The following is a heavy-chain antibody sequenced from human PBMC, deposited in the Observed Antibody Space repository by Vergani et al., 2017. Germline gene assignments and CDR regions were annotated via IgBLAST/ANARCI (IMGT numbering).Heavy chain of an antibody. V-gene: IGHV1-69*01. J-gene: IGHJ5*02. CDR3: ASRYCSSTSCLISGWFDP. CDR2: IIPIFGTA. D-gene: IGHD2-2*01. CDR1: GGTFSSYA. Sequence: QVQLVQSGAEVKKPGSSVKVSCKASGGTFSSYAISWVRQAPGQGLEWMGGIIPIFGTANYAQKFQGRVTITADESTSTAYMELSSLRSEDTAVYDCASRYCSSTSCLISGWFDPWGQGTLVTVSS.